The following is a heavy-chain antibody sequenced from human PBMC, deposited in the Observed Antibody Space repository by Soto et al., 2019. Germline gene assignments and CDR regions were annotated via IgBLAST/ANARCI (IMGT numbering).Heavy chain of an antibody. Sequence: GGSRRRAWAVSGFTFSSYAMHWVRQAPGKGLEWVAVISYDGSNKYYADSVKGRFTISRDNSKNTLYLQMNSLRAEDTAVYYCARAPGSYYGSEYFQHWGQGTLVTVSS. CDR3: ARAPGSYYGSEYFQH. D-gene: IGHD1-26*01. J-gene: IGHJ1*01. V-gene: IGHV3-30-3*01. CDR1: GFTFSSYA. CDR2: ISYDGSNK.